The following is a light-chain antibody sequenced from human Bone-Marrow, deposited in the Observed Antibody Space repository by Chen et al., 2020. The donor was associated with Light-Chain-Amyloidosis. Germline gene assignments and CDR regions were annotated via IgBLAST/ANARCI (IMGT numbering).Light chain of an antibody. CDR1: SLAKQY. Sequence: SFELTQPPSVSVSPGQTARLTCSGDSLAKQYGYWYRQRPGQAPVLLIYKDTERPSGIPERISGSSSGTTVTLTISGVQVDDEAAYYCQSTDKHSTSVFGGGTKLTVL. CDR3: QSTDKHSTSV. J-gene: IGLJ2*01. CDR2: KDT. V-gene: IGLV3-25*03.